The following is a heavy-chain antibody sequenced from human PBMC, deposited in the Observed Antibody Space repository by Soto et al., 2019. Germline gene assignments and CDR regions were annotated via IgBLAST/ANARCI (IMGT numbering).Heavy chain of an antibody. CDR3: ARDAVTAIRGVNSWFDS. J-gene: IGHJ5*01. CDR1: GYSISSGYY. D-gene: IGHD3-10*01. Sequence: PSETLSLTCGVSGYSISSGYYWGWIRQPPGKGLEWIGSMYHSGSTYYNPSLKSRVTISVDTSKNQFSLKLNSVTAADTAVYYCARDAVTAIRGVNSWFDSWGQGTLVTVSS. CDR2: MYHSGST. V-gene: IGHV4-38-2*02.